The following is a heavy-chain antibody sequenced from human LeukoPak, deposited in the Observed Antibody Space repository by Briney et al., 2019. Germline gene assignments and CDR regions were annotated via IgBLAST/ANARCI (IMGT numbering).Heavy chain of an antibody. CDR2: ISGSGGST. J-gene: IGHJ5*02. D-gene: IGHD2-2*01. CDR1: GFTFSSYG. V-gene: IGHV3-23*01. Sequence: GGTLRLSCAASGFTFSSYGMSWVRQAPGKGLGWVSAISGSGGSTYYADSVKGRFTISRDNSKNTLYLQMNSLRAEDTAVYYCAKDLRYCSSTSCYNWFDPWGQGTLVTVSS. CDR3: AKDLRYCSSTSCYNWFDP.